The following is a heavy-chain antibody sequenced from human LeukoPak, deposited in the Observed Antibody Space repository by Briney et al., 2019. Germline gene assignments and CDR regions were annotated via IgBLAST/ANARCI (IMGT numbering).Heavy chain of an antibody. D-gene: IGHD1-26*01. Sequence: GGSLRLSCAASGFTFSNYWMHWVRQAPGKGLVWVSRINSDGSSTTYADSVKGRFTISRDNAKNTLCLQMNSLRVEDTAVYYCARGYSGSYRVDYWGQGTLVTVSS. V-gene: IGHV3-74*01. CDR2: INSDGSST. CDR3: ARGYSGSYRVDY. J-gene: IGHJ4*02. CDR1: GFTFSNYW.